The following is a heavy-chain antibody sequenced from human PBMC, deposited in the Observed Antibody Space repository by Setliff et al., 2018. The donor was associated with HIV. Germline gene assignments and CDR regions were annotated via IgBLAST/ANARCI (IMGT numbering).Heavy chain of an antibody. CDR1: GHTFNNYD. CDR2: MNPNTGVA. J-gene: IGHJ6*04. V-gene: IGHV1-8*01. D-gene: IGHD3-10*01. CDR3: ASGKGVGGVIITGGLDV. Sequence: ASVKVSCKASGHTFNNYDIHGVRRATGQGLEWMGWMNPNTGVAGYALKFHGRVTMTRDTSISTVYMELSSLTSEDTAVYWCASGKGVGGVIITGGLDVWGKGTTVTVSS.